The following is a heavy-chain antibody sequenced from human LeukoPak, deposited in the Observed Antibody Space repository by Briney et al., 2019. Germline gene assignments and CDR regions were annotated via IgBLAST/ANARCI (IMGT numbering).Heavy chain of an antibody. V-gene: IGHV1-18*01. J-gene: IGHJ4*02. CDR3: ARDRGPGIFEYSGSYSLDY. D-gene: IGHD1-26*01. CDR1: GYTFTSYG. CDR2: ISAYNGNT. Sequence: ASVKVSCKASGYTFTSYGISWVRQAPGQGLEWMGWISAYNGNTNYAQKLQGRVTMTTDTSTSTAYMELRSLRSDDTAVYYCARDRGPGIFEYSGSYSLDYWGQGTLVTVSS.